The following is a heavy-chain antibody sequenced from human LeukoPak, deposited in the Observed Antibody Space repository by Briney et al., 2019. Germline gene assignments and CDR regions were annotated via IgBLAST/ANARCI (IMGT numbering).Heavy chain of an antibody. CDR3: ARAFLGTTGRGPSDY. J-gene: IGHJ4*02. Sequence: PGGSLRLSCAASGFTFSSYSMNWVRQAPGKGLEWVSSISSSSSYIYYADSVKGRFTISRDNAKNSLYLQMNSLRAEDTAVYYCARAFLGTTGRGPSDYWGQGTLVTVSS. CDR1: GFTFSSYS. CDR2: ISSSSSYI. D-gene: IGHD1-1*01. V-gene: IGHV3-21*01.